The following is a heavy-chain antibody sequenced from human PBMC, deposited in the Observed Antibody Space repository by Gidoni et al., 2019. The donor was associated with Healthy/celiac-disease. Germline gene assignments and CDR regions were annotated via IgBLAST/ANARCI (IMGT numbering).Heavy chain of an antibody. D-gene: IGHD3-10*01. J-gene: IGHJ3*02. V-gene: IGHV3-13*04. CDR3: ARAIRGVDAFDI. CDR1: GFTFSSYD. Sequence: EVQLVESGGGLVQPGGSLRLSCAASGFTFSSYDMHWVRQATGKGLEWVSAIGTAGDTYYPGSVKGRFTISRENAKNSMYLQMNSLRAGDTAVYYCARAIRGVDAFDIWGQGTMVTVSS. CDR2: IGTAGDT.